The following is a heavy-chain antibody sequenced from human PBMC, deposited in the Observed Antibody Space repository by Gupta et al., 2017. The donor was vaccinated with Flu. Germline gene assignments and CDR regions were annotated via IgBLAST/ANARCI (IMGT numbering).Heavy chain of an antibody. D-gene: IGHD2-2*01. V-gene: IGHV3-30*18. CDR2: KGSDGIDE. Sequence: WVSQDQGKGLEWVPDKGSDGIDEDNADSVSGRFTILRDNCKNTVSMEKDSLRVEDTAVYYCEKDGPWSASWPSYCYYMDVWGKGTTVTVSS. CDR3: EKDGPWSASWPSYCYYMDV. J-gene: IGHJ6*03.